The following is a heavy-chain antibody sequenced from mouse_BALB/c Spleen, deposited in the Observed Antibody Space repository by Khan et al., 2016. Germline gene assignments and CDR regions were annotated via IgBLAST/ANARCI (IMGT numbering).Heavy chain of an antibody. CDR2: ISSSGST. D-gene: IGHD2-13*01. J-gene: IGHJ4*01. CDR1: GYSITSDYA. CDR3: ARSDYRDKEAMDY. Sequence: EVQLQESGPSLVKPSQSLSLTCPVTGYSITSDYAWNWIRQFPGNRLEWMGYISSSGSTSYNPSHNSRISHTRGTSKHQFFLQLNSVTSEDTATYYCARSDYRDKEAMDYRGQGTSDTVAS. V-gene: IGHV3-2*02.